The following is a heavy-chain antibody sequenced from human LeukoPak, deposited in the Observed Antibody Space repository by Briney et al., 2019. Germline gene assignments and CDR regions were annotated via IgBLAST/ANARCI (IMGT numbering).Heavy chain of an antibody. CDR2: IHQHGTKE. CDR3: ARGPYYDILTGFDYFDY. V-gene: IGHV3-7*01. CDR1: GFNFVAYW. Sequence: GGSLRLSCTTSGFNFVAYWMGWVRQAPGKGLEWVANIHQHGTKENYVDSVKGRFTISRDNSKNTLYLQMNSLRAEDTAVYYCARGPYYDILTGFDYFDYWGQGTLVTVSS. J-gene: IGHJ4*02. D-gene: IGHD3-9*01.